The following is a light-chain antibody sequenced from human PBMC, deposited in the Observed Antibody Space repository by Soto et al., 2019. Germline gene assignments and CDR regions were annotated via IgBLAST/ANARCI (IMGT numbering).Light chain of an antibody. Sequence: DIQMTQSPSTLATSVGNRVTITCRASQNINRWLAWYQQKPGKAPKVLIYDASSLESGVPSRFSGSGSGTEFTLTITSLPPDDFATYYCQQYDGNFGPGTKVDFK. CDR2: DAS. CDR1: QNINRW. J-gene: IGKJ3*01. V-gene: IGKV1-5*01. CDR3: QQYDGN.